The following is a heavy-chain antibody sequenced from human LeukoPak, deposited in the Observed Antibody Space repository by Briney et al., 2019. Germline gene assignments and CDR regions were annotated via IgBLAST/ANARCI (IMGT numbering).Heavy chain of an antibody. CDR2: IIPILGIA. V-gene: IGHV1-69*04. D-gene: IGHD3-9*01. J-gene: IGHJ4*02. Sequence: ASVKVSCKASGGTFSSYAISWVRQAPGQGLEWMGRIIPILGIANYAQKFQGRVTITADKSTSTAYMELSSLRSEDTAVYYCAREPRYFDWLPIGTFDYWGQGTLVTVSS. CDR3: AREPRYFDWLPIGTFDY. CDR1: GGTFSSYA.